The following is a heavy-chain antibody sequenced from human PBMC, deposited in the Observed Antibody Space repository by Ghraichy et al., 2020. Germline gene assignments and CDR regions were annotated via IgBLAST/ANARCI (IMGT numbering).Heavy chain of an antibody. V-gene: IGHV1-8*01. Sequence: ASVKVSCKASGYTFTSYDINWVRQATGQGLEWMGWMNPNSGNTGYAQKFQGRVTMTRNTSISTAYMELSSLRSEDTAVYYCARGPPLVIAAAGTGEGYWGQGTLVTVSS. J-gene: IGHJ4*02. CDR1: GYTFTSYD. CDR2: MNPNSGNT. CDR3: ARGPPLVIAAAGTGEGY. D-gene: IGHD6-13*01.